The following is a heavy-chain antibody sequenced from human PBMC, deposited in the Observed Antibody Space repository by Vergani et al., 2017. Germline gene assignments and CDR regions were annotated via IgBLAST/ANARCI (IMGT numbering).Heavy chain of an antibody. CDR2: TWYDGNNK. V-gene: IGHV3-33*01. D-gene: IGHD1-26*01. CDR1: GFTFNQYG. CDR3: ARDHALFSGYLDY. J-gene: IGHJ4*02. Sequence: QVQLVESGGGVVQPGRSLRLSCAASGFTFNQYGMHWVRQAPGKGLEWVAVTWYDGNNKQYADSVKGRFTISRDNSKSTMYLQMNSLRDEDTAVYYCARDHALFSGYLDYWGQGTLVTVSS.